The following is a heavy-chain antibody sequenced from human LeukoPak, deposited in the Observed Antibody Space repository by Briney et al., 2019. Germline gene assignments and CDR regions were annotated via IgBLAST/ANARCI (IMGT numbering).Heavy chain of an antibody. CDR3: ATAPPTDYGGKGVVVGVAY. V-gene: IGHV1-24*01. D-gene: IGHD4-23*01. Sequence: ASVKVSCKVSGYTLTELSMHWVRQAPGKGLEWMGGFDPEDGETIYAQKFQGRVTMTEDTSTDTAYMELSSLRSEDTAVYYCATAPPTDYGGKGVVVGVAYWGQGTLVTVSS. CDR1: GYTLTELS. CDR2: FDPEDGET. J-gene: IGHJ4*02.